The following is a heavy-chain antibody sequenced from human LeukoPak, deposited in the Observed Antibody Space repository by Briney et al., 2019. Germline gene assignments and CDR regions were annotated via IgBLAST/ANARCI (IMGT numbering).Heavy chain of an antibody. CDR3: ARGQSYRKSQNWFGP. CDR1: GSSMNGFQ. D-gene: IGHD4-11*01. V-gene: IGHV4-4*07. J-gene: IGHJ5*02. Sequence: SETLSLTCTVSGSSMNGFQWSWIRQPAGKGLEWIGRISTSGNINYTPSLKSRVTMSVDTSKNQFSLKLTSVTAADTAVYFCARGQSYRKSQNWFGPWSQGTLVTVSS. CDR2: ISTSGNI.